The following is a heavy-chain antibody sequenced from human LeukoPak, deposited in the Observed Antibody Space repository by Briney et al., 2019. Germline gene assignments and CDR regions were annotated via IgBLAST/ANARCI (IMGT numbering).Heavy chain of an antibody. CDR2: IYYSGST. D-gene: IGHD5-24*01. V-gene: IGHV4-31*11. CDR1: GGSVSSGGYY. J-gene: IGHJ4*02. Sequence: TLSLTCAVSGGSVSSGGYYWSWIRQHPGKGLEWIGYIYYSGSTYYNPSLKSRVTISVDTSKNQFSLKLSSVTAADTAVYYCASTYDGYIGYWGQGTLVTVSS. CDR3: ASTYDGYIGY.